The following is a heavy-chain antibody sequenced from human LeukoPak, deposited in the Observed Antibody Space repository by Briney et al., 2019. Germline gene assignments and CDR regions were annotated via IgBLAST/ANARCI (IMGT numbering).Heavy chain of an antibody. CDR2: ISSSGSTI. D-gene: IGHD3-10*01. Sequence: PGGSLRLSCAASGFTFSSYEMNWVRQAPGKGLEWVSYISSSGSTIYYADSVKGRFTISRDNAKNSLYLQMNSLRAEDTAVYYCARVASYYYGSGSSDAFDIWGQGTIVTVSS. J-gene: IGHJ3*02. CDR1: GFTFSSYE. V-gene: IGHV3-48*03. CDR3: ARVASYYYGSGSSDAFDI.